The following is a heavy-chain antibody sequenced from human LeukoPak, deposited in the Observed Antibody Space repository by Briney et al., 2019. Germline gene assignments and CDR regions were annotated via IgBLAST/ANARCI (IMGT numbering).Heavy chain of an antibody. D-gene: IGHD6-19*01. CDR3: ARGSSGWAMGYYYYGMDV. V-gene: IGHV3-30*04. J-gene: IGHJ6*02. CDR2: ISYDGSNK. Sequence: SLRLSCAASGFTFSSYAMHWVRQAPGKGLEWVAVISYDGSNKYYADSVKGRFTISRGNSKNTLYLQMNSLRAEDTAVYYCARGSSGWAMGYYYYGMDVWGQGTTVTVSS. CDR1: GFTFSSYA.